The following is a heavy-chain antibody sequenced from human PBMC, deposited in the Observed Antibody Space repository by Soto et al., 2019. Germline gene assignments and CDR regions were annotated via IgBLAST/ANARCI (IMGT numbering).Heavy chain of an antibody. CDR2: IKQDGSEK. V-gene: IGHV3-7*01. J-gene: IGHJ4*02. D-gene: IGHD3-3*01. CDR3: ARDGTDFWSGYYTVLFDY. Sequence: ESGGGLVQPGGSLRLSCAASGFTFSSYWMSWVRQAPGKGLEWVANIKQDGSEKYYVDSVKGRFTISRDNAKNSLYLQMNSLRAEDTAVYYCARDGTDFWSGYYTVLFDYWGQGTLVTVSS. CDR1: GFTFSSYW.